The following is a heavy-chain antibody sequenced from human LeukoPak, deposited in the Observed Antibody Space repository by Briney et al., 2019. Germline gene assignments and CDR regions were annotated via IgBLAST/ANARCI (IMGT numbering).Heavy chain of an antibody. CDR2: IYYTGST. Sequence: SETLSLTCTVSGASISDYYWSWIRQSPGKGLEWFGYIYYTGSTKYNPSLESRVTISIDTSKNHLYLKLSSVTAADTAMYYCARHSRAYSSTSGIFEYSGQGTLVTVSS. D-gene: IGHD2-2*01. J-gene: IGHJ4*02. V-gene: IGHV4-59*08. CDR3: ARHSRAYSSTSGIFEY. CDR1: GASISDYY.